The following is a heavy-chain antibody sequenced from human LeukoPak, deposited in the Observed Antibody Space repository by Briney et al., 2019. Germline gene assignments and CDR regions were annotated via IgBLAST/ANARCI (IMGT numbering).Heavy chain of an antibody. Sequence: GGSLRLSCAASGFTFSSYSMNWVRKAPGKGLEWVGRIKSKISGETTEYAAPVKGRLTISRDDSTNTLFLQMDSLRAEDSAVYYCAKGSRRLRLGELFDYWGQGTLVTVSS. CDR3: AKGSRRLRLGELFDY. D-gene: IGHD3-16*01. V-gene: IGHV3-15*01. J-gene: IGHJ4*02. CDR1: GFTFSSYS. CDR2: IKSKISGETT.